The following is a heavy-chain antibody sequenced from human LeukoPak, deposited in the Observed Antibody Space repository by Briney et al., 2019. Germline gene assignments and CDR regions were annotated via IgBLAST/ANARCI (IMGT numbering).Heavy chain of an antibody. D-gene: IGHD1-26*01. CDR1: GGSISSYY. CDR2: IYYSGST. V-gene: IGHV4-59*08. Sequence: SETLSLTCTVSGGSISSYYWSWIRQPPGKGLEWIGYIYYSGSTNYNPSLKSRVTISVDTSKNQFSLKLSSVTAADTAVYYCARHENGGATNYWGQGTLVTVSS. CDR3: ARHENGGATNY. J-gene: IGHJ4*02.